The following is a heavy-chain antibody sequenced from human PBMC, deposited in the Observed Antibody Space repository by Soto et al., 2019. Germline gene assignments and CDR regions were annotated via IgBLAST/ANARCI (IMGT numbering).Heavy chain of an antibody. Sequence: SETLSLTCTVSGGSVSSGFYYWSLIRHPPGKGLECIGYIYYSWNTDYNPALKSRVIISVDTSKSQFSLRLSSVTAADTAVYYCATIRTILATAFDYWGQGTLVTVTS. V-gene: IGHV4-61*01. CDR2: IYYSWNT. CDR1: GGSVSSGFYY. CDR3: ATIRTILATAFDY. D-gene: IGHD3-3*01. J-gene: IGHJ4*02.